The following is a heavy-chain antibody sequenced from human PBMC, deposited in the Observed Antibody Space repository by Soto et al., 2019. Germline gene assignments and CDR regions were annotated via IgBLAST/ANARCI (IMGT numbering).Heavy chain of an antibody. D-gene: IGHD2-21*01. CDR3: AHSTCGGGDLRSYSSPDYYGMDV. CDR1: GFSLNTGGLG. V-gene: IGHV2-5*02. J-gene: IGHJ6*02. CDR2: IYWDGDK. Sequence: QITLKESGPTLVKPTQTLTLTCTFSGFSLNTGGLGVGWIRQPPGKALEWLALIYWDGDKRYSPSLKSSRSKTKDTSNNTVVLTTSTMAPVDTATSSWAHSTCGGGDLRSYSSPDYYGMDVWGHGTTVTVAS.